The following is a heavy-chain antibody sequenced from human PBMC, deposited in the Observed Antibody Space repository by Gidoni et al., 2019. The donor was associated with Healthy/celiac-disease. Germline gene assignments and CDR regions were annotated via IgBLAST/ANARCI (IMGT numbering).Heavy chain of an antibody. V-gene: IGHV4-31*03. J-gene: IGHJ5*02. D-gene: IGHD3-10*01. CDR3: ARGEISSLWFGETGWFAP. CDR2: IYYSGST. CDR1: GGSISSGGYY. Sequence: QVQLQESGPGLVKPSQTLSLTCTVSGGSISSGGYYWSWIRQHPGKGLEWIGYIYYSGSTYYNPSLKSRVTISVDTSKNQFSLKLSSVTAADTAVYYCARGEISSLWFGETGWFAPWGQGTLVTVSS.